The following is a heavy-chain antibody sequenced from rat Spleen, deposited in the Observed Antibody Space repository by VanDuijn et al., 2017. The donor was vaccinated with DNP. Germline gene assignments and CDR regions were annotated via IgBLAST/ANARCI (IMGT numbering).Heavy chain of an antibody. J-gene: IGHJ2*01. D-gene: IGHD5-1*01. CDR1: GFTFSDYY. V-gene: IGHV5-22*01. CDR2: IRYDGGGT. Sequence: EVQLVESGGGLVQPGRSLKLSCAASGFTFSDYYMAWVRQAPTKDLEWVAYIRYDGGGTKYADSVKGRFTISRDNAKNTLYLQMNSLRSEDMATYYCVRHLGDYWGQGVMVTVSS. CDR3: VRHLGDY.